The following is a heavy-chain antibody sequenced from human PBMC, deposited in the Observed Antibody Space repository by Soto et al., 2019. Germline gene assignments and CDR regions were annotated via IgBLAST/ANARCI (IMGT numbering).Heavy chain of an antibody. CDR3: ARGPTYSGSYYYGMDV. J-gene: IGHJ6*02. Sequence: QVQLQQWGAGLLKPSETLSLTCAVYGGSFSGYYWSWIRQPPGKGLEWIGEINHSGSTNYNPSLKSRVTISVDTSKNQFALKLGSVTAADTAVYYCARGPTYSGSYYYGMDVWGQGTTVTVSS. CDR2: INHSGST. D-gene: IGHD1-26*01. V-gene: IGHV4-34*01. CDR1: GGSFSGYY.